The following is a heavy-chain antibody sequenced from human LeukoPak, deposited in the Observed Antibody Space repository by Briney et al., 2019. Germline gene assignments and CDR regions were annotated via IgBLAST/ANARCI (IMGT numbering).Heavy chain of an antibody. J-gene: IGHJ4*02. CDR3: ASCSTSCYEFDY. Sequence: ASVKVSCKASGYIFTGYYMHWVRQAPGQGLEWMGWINPNSGGTNYAQKFQGRVTMTRDTSISTAYMELSRLRSDDTAVYYCASCSTSCYEFDYWGQGTLVTVSS. V-gene: IGHV1-2*02. D-gene: IGHD2-2*01. CDR2: INPNSGGT. CDR1: GYIFTGYY.